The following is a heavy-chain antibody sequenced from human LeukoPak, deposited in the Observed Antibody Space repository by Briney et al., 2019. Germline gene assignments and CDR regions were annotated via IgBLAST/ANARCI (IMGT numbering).Heavy chain of an antibody. Sequence: GGSLRLSCAASGFTFSSYSINWVRQAPGKGLEWVSSISSSSSYIYYADSVKGRFTISRDNAKNSLYLQMNSLRAEDTAVYYCASPLVVPAEAFDIWGQGTMVTVSS. CDR3: ASPLVVPAEAFDI. J-gene: IGHJ3*02. CDR2: ISSSSSYI. D-gene: IGHD2-2*01. CDR1: GFTFSSYS. V-gene: IGHV3-21*01.